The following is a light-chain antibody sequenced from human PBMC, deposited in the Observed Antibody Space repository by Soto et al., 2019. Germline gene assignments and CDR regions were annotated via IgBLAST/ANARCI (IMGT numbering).Light chain of an antibody. Sequence: QSVLTQSPSASASLGASVKLTCTLTSGHSSYAIAWHQQQPEKGPRYLMKLNSDGSHIKGDGIPDRFSGSRSGAERYLTISSLQSEDEADYYCQTWGTGIQVFGGGTKVTVL. CDR1: SGHSSYA. CDR2: LNSDGSH. CDR3: QTWGTGIQV. V-gene: IGLV4-69*01. J-gene: IGLJ3*02.